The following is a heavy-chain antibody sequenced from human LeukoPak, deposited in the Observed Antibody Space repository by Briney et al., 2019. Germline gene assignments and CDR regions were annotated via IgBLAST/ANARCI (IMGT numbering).Heavy chain of an antibody. CDR2: RSYDGSNK. CDR3: AKEGYSRGYYSYYYMDV. CDR1: GFTFSRYG. Sequence: GGSLRLSCAASGFTFSRYGMHWVRQAPGKGLEWVTARSYDGSNKYYADSVKGRFTISRDNSKNTLYVQMNSLRAEDTAVYYCAKEGYSRGYYSYYYMDVWGKGTTVTVSS. D-gene: IGHD6-13*01. J-gene: IGHJ6*03. V-gene: IGHV3-30*04.